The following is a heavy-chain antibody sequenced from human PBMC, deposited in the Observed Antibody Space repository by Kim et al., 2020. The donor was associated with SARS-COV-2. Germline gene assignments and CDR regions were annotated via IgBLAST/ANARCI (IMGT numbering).Heavy chain of an antibody. V-gene: IGHV3-48*03. CDR1: GFTFSSYE. Sequence: GGSLRLSCAASGFTFSSYEMNWVRQAPGKGLEWVSYISSSGSTIYYADSVKGRFTISRDNAKNSLYLQMNSLRAEDTAVYYCARGIRYYDFWSGYSRGYYFDFWCQGPLDTVSS. CDR2: ISSSGSTI. CDR3: ARGIRYYDFWSGYSRGYYFDF. J-gene: IGHJ4*02. D-gene: IGHD3-3*01.